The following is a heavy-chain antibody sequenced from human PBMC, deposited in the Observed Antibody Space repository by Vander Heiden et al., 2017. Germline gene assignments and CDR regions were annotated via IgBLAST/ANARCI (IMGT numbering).Heavy chain of an antibody. D-gene: IGHD1-1*01. Sequence: QVQLQESGPGLVKPSQTLSLTCTVSGGSISSGGSYWSWIRQHPGKGLEWIGYIYYSGSTYYNPSLKSRVTISVDTSKNQFSLKLSSVTAADTAVYYCARDYWNDVFYYGMDVWGQGTTVTVSS. CDR2: IYYSGST. CDR1: GGSISSGGSY. CDR3: ARDYWNDVFYYGMDV. J-gene: IGHJ6*02. V-gene: IGHV4-31*03.